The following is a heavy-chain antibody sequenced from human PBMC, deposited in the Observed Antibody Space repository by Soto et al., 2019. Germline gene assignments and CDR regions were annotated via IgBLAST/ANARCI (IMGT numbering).Heavy chain of an antibody. V-gene: IGHV6-1*01. CDR3: ARDWLSSSSLVRRPFYYYYGMDV. J-gene: IGHJ6*02. Sequence: TLSLTCAISGDSVSSNSAAWNWIRQSPSRGLEWLGRTYYRSKWHNDYAVSVKSRITINPDTSKNQFSLQLNSVTPEDTAVYYCARDWLSSSSLVRRPFYYYYGMDVWGQGTTVTVSS. CDR1: GDSVSSNSAA. D-gene: IGHD6-6*01. CDR2: TYYRSKWHN.